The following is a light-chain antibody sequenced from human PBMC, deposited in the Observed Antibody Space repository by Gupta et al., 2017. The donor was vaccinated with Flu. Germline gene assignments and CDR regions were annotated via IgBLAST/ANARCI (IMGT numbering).Light chain of an antibody. Sequence: QSAPCASFLSVLVGDRVTITCRASQGINNYLAWYQQKPGEAPKLLIYTASTLHSGVPSRFSGSGSGTEFTLTISSLQPEDFATYYCQQFYTYPFFGPGTKVDIK. J-gene: IGKJ3*01. CDR2: TAS. CDR1: QGINNY. V-gene: IGKV1-9*01. CDR3: QQFYTYPF.